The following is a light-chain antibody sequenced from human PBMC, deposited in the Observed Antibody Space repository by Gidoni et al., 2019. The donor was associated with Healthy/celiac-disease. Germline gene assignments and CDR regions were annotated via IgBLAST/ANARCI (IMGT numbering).Light chain of an antibody. Sequence: EIVLTQSPATLSLSPGERATLSCRASQSVSSYLAWYQQKPGQAPRLLIYDASNRATGIPARFSGSGSGTDFTLTISSLEPEDFAVYYCQQRSSWPRAFXPXTKVDIK. CDR3: QQRSSWPRA. J-gene: IGKJ3*01. CDR2: DAS. CDR1: QSVSSY. V-gene: IGKV3-11*01.